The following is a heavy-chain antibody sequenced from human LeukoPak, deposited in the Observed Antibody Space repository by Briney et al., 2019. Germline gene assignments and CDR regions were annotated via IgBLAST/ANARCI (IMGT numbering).Heavy chain of an antibody. CDR2: ISVYNGNT. CDR1: GYTFTSYV. D-gene: IGHD3-10*01. J-gene: IGHJ6*02. CDR3: ARSFVDDGMDV. Sequence: ASVKGSCKASGYTFTSYVMSWVRQAPGQGLEWMGRISVYNGNTKYGQKLQGRVTMTTDTSTSTAYMELRSLRSDDTAVNYCARSFVDDGMDVWGQGTTVTVSS. V-gene: IGHV1-18*01.